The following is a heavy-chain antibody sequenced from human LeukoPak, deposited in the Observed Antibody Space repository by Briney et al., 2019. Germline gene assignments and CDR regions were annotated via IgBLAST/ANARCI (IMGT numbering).Heavy chain of an antibody. D-gene: IGHD6-13*01. J-gene: IGHJ4*02. CDR3: TREYSSNRYSDY. CDR1: GFTFSDYW. V-gene: IGHV3-74*01. CDR2: INSDGSVP. Sequence: GRSLRLSCVVSGFTFSDYWMHWVRQAPGKGLVWVSRINSDGSVPNYADSVRGRFTISRDNAKNTVYLQMNSLRAEDTGVYYCTREYSSNRYSDYWGQGTLLTVSS.